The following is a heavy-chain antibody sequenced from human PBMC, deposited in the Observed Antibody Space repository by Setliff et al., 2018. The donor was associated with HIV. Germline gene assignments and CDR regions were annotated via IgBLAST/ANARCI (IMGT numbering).Heavy chain of an antibody. Sequence: SETLSLTCTVSGGSISSHYWSWIRQPPGKGLEWIGSIYYSGSTYYNPSLKSRVTISVDMSKNQFSLNLNSVTAADTAVYYCARGQGCGGGCHYAFEMWGQGTMVTVSS. CDR1: GGSISSHY. J-gene: IGHJ3*02. V-gene: IGHV4-59*05. CDR3: ARGQGCGGGCHYAFEM. D-gene: IGHD2-21*02. CDR2: IYYSGST.